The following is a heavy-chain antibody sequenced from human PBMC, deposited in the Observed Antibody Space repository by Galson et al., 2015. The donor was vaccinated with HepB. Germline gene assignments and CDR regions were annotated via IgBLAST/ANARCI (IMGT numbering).Heavy chain of an antibody. V-gene: IGHV1-3*01. Sequence: SVKVSCKASGYTFTSYAMHWVRQAPGQRLEWMGWINAGNGNTKYSQKFQGRVTITRDTSASTAYMELSSLRSEDTAVYYCARKGITMIVASDYFDYWGQGTLVTVSS. J-gene: IGHJ4*02. CDR1: GYTFTSYA. CDR2: INAGNGNT. CDR3: ARKGITMIVASDYFDY. D-gene: IGHD3-22*01.